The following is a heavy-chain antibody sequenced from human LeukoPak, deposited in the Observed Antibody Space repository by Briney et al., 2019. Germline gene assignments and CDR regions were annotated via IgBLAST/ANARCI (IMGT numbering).Heavy chain of an antibody. V-gene: IGHV3-23*01. CDR3: AKVLVVVAASCFDY. CDR2: LSGSGCST. Sequence: PGGSLRLSCAASGFTFSSYAMSWVRQAPGKGLEWVSALSGSGCSTYYADSVKGRFTISRDNSKNTLYLQMNSLRAEDTGVYYCAKVLVVVAASCFDYWGQGTLVTVSS. CDR1: GFTFSSYA. J-gene: IGHJ4*02. D-gene: IGHD2-15*01.